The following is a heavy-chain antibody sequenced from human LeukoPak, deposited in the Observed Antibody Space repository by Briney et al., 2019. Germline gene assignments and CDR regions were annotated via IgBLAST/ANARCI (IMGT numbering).Heavy chain of an antibody. J-gene: IGHJ4*02. D-gene: IGHD3-22*01. Sequence: SGTLSLTCAVSGGSISSSNWWSWVRQPPGKGLEWIGEIYHSGSTNYNPSLKSRVTISVDKSKNQFSLKLSSVTAADTAVYYCARVGRDSSGKLDYWGQGTLVTVSS. V-gene: IGHV4-4*02. CDR3: ARVGRDSSGKLDY. CDR1: GGSISSSNW. CDR2: IYHSGST.